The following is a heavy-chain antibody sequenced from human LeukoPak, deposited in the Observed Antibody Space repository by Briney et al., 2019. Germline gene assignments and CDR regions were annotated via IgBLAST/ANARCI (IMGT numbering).Heavy chain of an antibody. CDR3: ARGQCSGGSCSMDY. CDR2: TYYRSKWYN. V-gene: IGHV6-1*01. D-gene: IGHD2-15*01. J-gene: IGHJ4*02. CDR1: GDSVSSNSAA. Sequence: SQTLSLTCAISGDSVSSNSAAWNWLRQSPTRGLEWLGRTYYRSKWYNDYAVSVKSRITINPDTSKNQFSLQLNSVTPEDTAVYYCARGQCSGGSCSMDYWGQGTLVTVSS.